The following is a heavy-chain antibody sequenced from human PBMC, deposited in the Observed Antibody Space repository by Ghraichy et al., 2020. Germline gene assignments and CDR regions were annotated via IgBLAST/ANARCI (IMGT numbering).Heavy chain of an antibody. CDR3: ARGLDVVVPAAIPSGYYYGMDV. Sequence: SVKVSCKASGGTFSSYAISWVRQAPGQGLEWMGGIIPIFGTANYAQKFQGRVTITADESTSTAYMELSSLRSEDTAVYYCARGLDVVVPAAIPSGYYYGMDVWGQGTTVTVSS. J-gene: IGHJ6*02. CDR1: GGTFSSYA. CDR2: IIPIFGTA. D-gene: IGHD2-2*02. V-gene: IGHV1-69*13.